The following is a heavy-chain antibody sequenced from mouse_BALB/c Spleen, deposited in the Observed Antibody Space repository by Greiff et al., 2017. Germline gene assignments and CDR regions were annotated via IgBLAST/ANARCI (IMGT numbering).Heavy chain of an antibody. CDR2: IYPGNGDT. CDR1: GYTFTSYN. CDR3: ARGNDYRFAY. Sequence: LQQPGAELVKPGASVKMSCKASGYTFTSYNMHWVKQTPGQGLEWIGAIYPGNGDTSYNQKFKGKATLTADKSSSTAYMQLSSLTSEDSAVYYCARGNDYRFAYWGQGTLVAVSA. D-gene: IGHD2-4*01. J-gene: IGHJ3*01. V-gene: IGHV1-12*01.